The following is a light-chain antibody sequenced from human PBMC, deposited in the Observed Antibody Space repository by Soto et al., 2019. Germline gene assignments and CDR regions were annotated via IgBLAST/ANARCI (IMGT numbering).Light chain of an antibody. V-gene: IGKV3-11*01. CDR1: QSVSRY. Sequence: EIVLTQSPATLSLSPGERATLSCRAGQSVSRYLAWYQHKPGQAPRLLIYDASNRATGIPARFSGSGSGTDFTLTISSLEPEDFTVYYCHQRSNWPRTFGQGTKVEI. CDR3: HQRSNWPRT. J-gene: IGKJ1*01. CDR2: DAS.